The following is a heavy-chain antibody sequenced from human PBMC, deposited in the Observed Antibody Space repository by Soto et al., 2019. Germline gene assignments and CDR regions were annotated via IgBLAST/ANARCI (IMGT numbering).Heavy chain of an antibody. J-gene: IGHJ4*02. Sequence: QITLKESGPTLVKPTQTLTLTCTFSGFSLSTRGVGVGWFRQPPGRTLEWLALIYWDDDKRYSASLQNRLTITMDTSKTQLALTMSNTDPVDTATYYCAHRPYGYKYYIDYWGQGTLVTVSS. CDR3: AHRPYGYKYYIDY. CDR2: IYWDDDK. V-gene: IGHV2-5*02. D-gene: IGHD5-18*01. CDR1: GFSLSTRGVG.